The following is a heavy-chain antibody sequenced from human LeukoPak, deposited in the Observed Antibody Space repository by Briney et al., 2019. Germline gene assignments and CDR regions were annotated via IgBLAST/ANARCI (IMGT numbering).Heavy chain of an antibody. CDR3: ARHKWYYDFWSGYYSPFDP. CDR2: IYSSGGA. D-gene: IGHD3-3*01. J-gene: IGHJ5*02. Sequence: SQTLSLTCTVSGGSISSGGYYWSWIRQSPGKGLEWIGYIYSSGGAFYNPSLKSRVTISVDTSRNQFSLKLSSVTAADTAVYYCARHKWYYDFWSGYYSPFDPWGQGTLVTVSS. CDR1: GGSISSGGYY. V-gene: IGHV4-31*03.